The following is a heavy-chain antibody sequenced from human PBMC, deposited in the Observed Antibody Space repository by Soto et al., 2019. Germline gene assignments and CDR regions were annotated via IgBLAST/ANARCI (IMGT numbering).Heavy chain of an antibody. Sequence: PSQTLSLTCVGSVDTVSGNIVALNWVRQSPSRGLEWLGRTYYRSRWYSDYAVSVRSRIDINADTSKNQVSLQLNSVTPEDTAVYYCARSEEDSDYYYSGMDVWGQGTTVTVSS. CDR3: ARSEEDSDYYYSGMDV. V-gene: IGHV6-1*01. D-gene: IGHD2-15*01. CDR1: VDTVSGNIVA. CDR2: TYYRSRWYS. J-gene: IGHJ6*02.